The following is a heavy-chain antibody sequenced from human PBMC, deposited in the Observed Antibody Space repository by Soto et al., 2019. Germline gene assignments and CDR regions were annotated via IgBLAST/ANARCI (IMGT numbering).Heavy chain of an antibody. J-gene: IGHJ6*02. Sequence: AGGSLRLSCAASGFTFTTAWMIWVRQAPGKGLEWVSYISKSGSIIHFADSVKGRFAISRDNAKNTLYLQMNSLRAEDTAVYYCARPAAAGRPQVDYYYYGTDVWGQGTTVTVSS. CDR3: ARPAAAGRPQVDYYYYGTDV. CDR2: ISKSGSII. V-gene: IGHV3-11*04. CDR1: GFTFTTAW. D-gene: IGHD6-13*01.